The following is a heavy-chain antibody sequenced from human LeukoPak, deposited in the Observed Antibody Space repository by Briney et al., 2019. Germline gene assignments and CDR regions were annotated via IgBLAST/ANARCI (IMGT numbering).Heavy chain of an antibody. V-gene: IGHV5-51*01. J-gene: IGHJ4*02. CDR1: GCSFTSYW. CDR3: ARQRAFEDWSSPYFDY. Sequence: KPGESLKISCTGSGCSFTSYWIGWVRQMPGKGLEWMGIIYPGDSDTRYSPSFQGQVTISADKSISTAYLQWSSLKASDTAMYYCARQRAFEDWSSPYFDYWGQGTLVTVSS. D-gene: IGHD3-9*01. CDR2: IYPGDSDT.